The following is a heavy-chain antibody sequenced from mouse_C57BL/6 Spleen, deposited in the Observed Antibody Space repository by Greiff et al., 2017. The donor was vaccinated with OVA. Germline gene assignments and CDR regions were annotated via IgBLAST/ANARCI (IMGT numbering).Heavy chain of an antibody. CDR3: ARSDSWYFDV. Sequence: LVESGAELVRPGTSVKVSCKASGYAFTNYLIEWVKQRPGQGLEWIGVINPGSGGTNYNEKFKGKATLTADKSSSTAYMQLSSLTSEDSAVYFCARSDSWYFDVWGTGTTVTVSS. CDR2: INPGSGGT. CDR1: GYAFTNYL. J-gene: IGHJ1*03. V-gene: IGHV1-54*01.